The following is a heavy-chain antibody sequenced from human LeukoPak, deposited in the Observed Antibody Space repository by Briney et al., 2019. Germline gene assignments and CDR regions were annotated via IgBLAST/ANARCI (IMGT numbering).Heavy chain of an antibody. J-gene: IGHJ4*01. CDR1: GYTLTELS. D-gene: IGHD5-12*01. Sequence: ASVKVSCKVSGYTLTELSMHWVRQAPGKGLEWMGGFDPEDGETIYAQKFQGRVTMTEDTSTDTAYMELSSLRSEDTAVYYCATTVPLRWLSLYWGQGTLVTVSS. V-gene: IGHV1-24*01. CDR3: ATTVPLRWLSLY. CDR2: FDPEDGET.